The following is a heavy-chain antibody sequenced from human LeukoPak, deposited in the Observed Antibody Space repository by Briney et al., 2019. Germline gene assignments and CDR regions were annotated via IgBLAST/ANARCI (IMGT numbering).Heavy chain of an antibody. CDR2: IIPIFGTA. CDR1: GGTFSSYA. J-gene: IGHJ6*02. V-gene: IGHV1-69*13. CDR3: ARNERFHYYYGMDV. D-gene: IGHD1-1*01. Sequence: SVKVSCTASGGTFSSYAISWVRQAPGQGLEWMGGIIPIFGTANYAQKFQGRVTITADESTSTAYMELSSLRSEDTAVYYCARNERFHYYYGMDVWGQGTTVTVSS.